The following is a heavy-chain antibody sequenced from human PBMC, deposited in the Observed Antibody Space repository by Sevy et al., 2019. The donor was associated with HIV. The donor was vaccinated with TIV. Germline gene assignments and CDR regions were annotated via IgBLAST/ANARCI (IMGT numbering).Heavy chain of an antibody. CDR3: AREGPYYGSGSYYNSAYYGMDV. CDR2: ISYDGSNK. Sequence: GGSLRLSCAASGFTFSSYAMHWVRQAPGKGLEWVAVISYDGSNKYYADSVKGRFTISRDNFKNTLYLQMISLRAEDTAVYYCAREGPYYGSGSYYNSAYYGMDVWGQGTTVTVSS. J-gene: IGHJ6*02. V-gene: IGHV3-30-3*01. CDR1: GFTFSSYA. D-gene: IGHD3-10*01.